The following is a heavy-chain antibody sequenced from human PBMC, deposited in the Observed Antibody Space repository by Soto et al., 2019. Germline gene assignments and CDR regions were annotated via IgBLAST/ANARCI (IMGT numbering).Heavy chain of an antibody. CDR3: AKDSITMIGVVIMGLDAFDI. CDR2: ISGSGGST. D-gene: IGHD3-22*01. Sequence: GGSLRLSCAASGFTFSSYAMSWVRQAPGKGLEWVSAISGSGGSTYYADSVKGRFTISRDNSKNTLYLQMNSLRAEDTAVYYCAKDSITMIGVVIMGLDAFDIWGQGTMVTVSS. CDR1: GFTFSSYA. J-gene: IGHJ3*02. V-gene: IGHV3-23*01.